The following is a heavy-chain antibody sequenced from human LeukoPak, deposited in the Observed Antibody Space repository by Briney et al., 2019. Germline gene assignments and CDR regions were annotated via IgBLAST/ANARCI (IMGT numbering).Heavy chain of an antibody. CDR2: ISAYNGNT. D-gene: IGHD2-15*01. Sequence: ASVNVSCKASGYTFTSYGISWVRQAPGQGLEWMGWISAYNGNTNYARKLQGRVTMTTDTSTSTAYMELRSLRSDDTAVYYCARCHSSGGSCYFDYWGQGTLVTVSS. CDR1: GYTFTSYG. CDR3: ARCHSSGGSCYFDY. J-gene: IGHJ4*02. V-gene: IGHV1-18*01.